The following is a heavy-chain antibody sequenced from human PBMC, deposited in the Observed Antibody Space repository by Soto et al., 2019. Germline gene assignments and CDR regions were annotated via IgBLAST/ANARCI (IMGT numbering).Heavy chain of an antibody. D-gene: IGHD4-4*01. CDR3: ARVVMTTVPASYDYGMDV. J-gene: IGHJ6*02. Sequence: QVQLVQSGAEVKKPGSSVTVSCKASGGTFSSYAISWVRQAPGQGLEWMGRIIPFIGTANYAPTFQARVTITADESTRTAYMELTSLRSEDTAVYYCARVVMTTVPASYDYGMDVWGQGTTVTVSS. CDR2: IIPFIGTA. CDR1: GGTFSSYA. V-gene: IGHV1-69*01.